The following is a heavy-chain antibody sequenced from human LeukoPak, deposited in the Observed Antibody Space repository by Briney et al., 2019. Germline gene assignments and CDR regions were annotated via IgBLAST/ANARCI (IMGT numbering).Heavy chain of an antibody. D-gene: IGHD2-2*01. V-gene: IGHV1-2*02. CDR1: GYTFTDYY. J-gene: IGHJ4*02. Sequence: SVKVSCKASGYTFTDYYMHWVRQAPGQGFEWMGWINPNDGDTNYSQKFQGRVTMTRDTSISTAHMEVSRLRSDDTAVYYCARANFLYCSSSTCLFDYWGQGTLVTVSS. CDR2: INPNDGDT. CDR3: ARANFLYCSSSTCLFDY.